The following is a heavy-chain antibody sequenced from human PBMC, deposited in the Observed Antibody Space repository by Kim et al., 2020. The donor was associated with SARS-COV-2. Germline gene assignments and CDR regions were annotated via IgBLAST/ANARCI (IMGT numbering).Heavy chain of an antibody. Sequence: SETLSLTCAVYGGSFSGYYWSWIRQPPGKGLEWIGEINHSGSTNYNPSLKSRVTISVDTSKNQFSLKLSSVTAADTAVYYCARGFIRGNYFDYWGQGTLV. CDR2: INHSGST. CDR3: ARGFIRGNYFDY. CDR1: GGSFSGYY. J-gene: IGHJ4*02. D-gene: IGHD3-16*01. V-gene: IGHV4-34*01.